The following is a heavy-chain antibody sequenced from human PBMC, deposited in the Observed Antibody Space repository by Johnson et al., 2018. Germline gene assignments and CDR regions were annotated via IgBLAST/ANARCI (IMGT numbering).Heavy chain of an antibody. J-gene: IGHJ1*01. CDR1: GFSSSGSP. V-gene: IGHV3-73*02. CDR2: SRSKANNYAR. CDR3: TRSDYSGTYFS. D-gene: IGHD1-26*01. Sequence: QLVESGGGLVQPGGSLRLSCTASGFSSSGSPMHWVRQASGKGLEWVGRSRSKANNYARAYGGSVKGRCTISRDDSQKTAYLQMNSLKTEDTAVYYCTRSDYSGTYFSWGQGTRVTVSS.